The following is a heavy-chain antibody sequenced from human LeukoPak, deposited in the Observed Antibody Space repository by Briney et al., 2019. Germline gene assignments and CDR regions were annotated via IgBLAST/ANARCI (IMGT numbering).Heavy chain of an antibody. Sequence: PGGSLRLSCAASGFTFSSYWMSWVRQAPGKGLEWVANIKQDGSEKYYVDSVKGRFTISRDNAKNSLYLQMNSLRAEDTAVYYCARDGTYNVSSGYDDAFDIWGQGTMVTVSS. D-gene: IGHD3-22*01. CDR2: IKQDGSEK. V-gene: IGHV3-7*01. CDR1: GFTFSSYW. CDR3: ARDGTYNVSSGYDDAFDI. J-gene: IGHJ3*02.